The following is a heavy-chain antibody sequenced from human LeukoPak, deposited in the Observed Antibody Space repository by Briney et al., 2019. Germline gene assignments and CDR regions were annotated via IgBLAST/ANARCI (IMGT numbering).Heavy chain of an antibody. CDR2: ISPYNGNT. CDR3: ARDQYDYFWGSYRPYFDY. J-gene: IGHJ4*02. V-gene: IGHV1-18*04. CDR1: GYTFTSYG. Sequence: GASVKVSCKASGYTFTSYGISWVRQAPGQGLEWMGSISPYNGNTNYAERLQGRVIMTTDTSTRTAYMALRSLRSDDTAVFYCARDQYDYFWGSYRPYFDYWGQGTLVTVSS. D-gene: IGHD3-16*02.